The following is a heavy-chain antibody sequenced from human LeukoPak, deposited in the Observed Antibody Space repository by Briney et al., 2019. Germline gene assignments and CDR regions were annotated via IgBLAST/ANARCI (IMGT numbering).Heavy chain of an antibody. D-gene: IGHD6-25*01. CDR3: TRDLRRYFDY. J-gene: IGHJ4*02. Sequence: GGSLRLPCTASGFAFRDYAVNWIRQAPGKGLEWVGFIKSKTYGATAEYAASVQGRFTISRDDSKSIAYLQLDGLNTEDTGVYYCTRDLRRYFDYWGQGTLVTVSS. CDR2: IKSKTYGATA. CDR1: GFAFRDYA. V-gene: IGHV3-49*03.